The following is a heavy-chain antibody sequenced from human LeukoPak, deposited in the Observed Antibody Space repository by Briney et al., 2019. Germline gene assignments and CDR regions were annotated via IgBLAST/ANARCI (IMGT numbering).Heavy chain of an antibody. CDR2: ISSSSYI. Sequence: GGSLRLSCAASGFTFSSYSMNWVRQAPGKGLEWVSSISSSSYIYYADSVKGRFTISRDNAKNSLYLQMNSLRAEDTAVYYCARDNYPLGYCSGGSCPSYYFDYWGQGTLVTVSS. J-gene: IGHJ4*02. CDR1: GFTFSSYS. CDR3: ARDNYPLGYCSGGSCPSYYFDY. D-gene: IGHD2-15*01. V-gene: IGHV3-21*04.